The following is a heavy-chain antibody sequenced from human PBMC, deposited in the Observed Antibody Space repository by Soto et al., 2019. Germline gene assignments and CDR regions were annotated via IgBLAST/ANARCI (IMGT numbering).Heavy chain of an antibody. V-gene: IGHV1-69*01. J-gene: IGHJ6*02. CDR3: ARMYSSSWYGRGSYGMDV. CDR1: GGTFSSYA. Sequence: QVQLVQSGAEVKKPGSSVKVSCKASGGTFSSYAISWVRQAPGQGLEWMGGIIPIFGTANYAQKFQGRVTITADESTSTAYMELSSLRSEHTAVYYCARMYSSSWYGRGSYGMDVWGQGTTVTVSS. D-gene: IGHD6-13*01. CDR2: IIPIFGTA.